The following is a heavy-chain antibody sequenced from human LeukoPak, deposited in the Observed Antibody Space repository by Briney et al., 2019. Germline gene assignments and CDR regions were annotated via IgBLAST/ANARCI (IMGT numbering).Heavy chain of an antibody. CDR3: ARDLGSSSWFERYNWFDP. D-gene: IGHD6-13*01. CDR2: IYYGGST. Sequence: SETLSLTCTVSGGSISSYYWSWIRQPPGKGLEWIGYIYYGGSTNYNPSLKSRVTISVDTSKNQFSLKLSSVTAADTAVYYCARDLGSSSWFERYNWFDPWGQGTLVTVSS. J-gene: IGHJ5*02. V-gene: IGHV4-59*01. CDR1: GGSISSYY.